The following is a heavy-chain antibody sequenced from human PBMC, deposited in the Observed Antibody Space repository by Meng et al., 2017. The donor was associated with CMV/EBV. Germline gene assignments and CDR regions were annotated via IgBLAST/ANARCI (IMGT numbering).Heavy chain of an antibody. CDR3: ARGGSAYYYGMDV. D-gene: IGHD3-10*01. V-gene: IGHV1-69*02. CDR2: IIPILVIA. J-gene: IGHJ6*02. CDR1: GGTFSSYT. Sequence: SVKVSCKASGGTFSSYTISWVRQAPGQGLEWMGRIIPILVIANYAQKFQGRVTITADKSTSTAYMELSSLRSEDTAVYYCARGGSAYYYGMDVWGQGTTVTVSS.